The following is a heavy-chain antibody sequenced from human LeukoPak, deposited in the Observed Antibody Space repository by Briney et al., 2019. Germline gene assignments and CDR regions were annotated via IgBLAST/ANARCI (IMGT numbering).Heavy chain of an antibody. CDR1: GFTFTDYS. V-gene: IGHV3-21*01. J-gene: IGHJ6*03. CDR2: ISGVSTYK. Sequence: GSLRLSCAASGFTFTDYSMTWVRHAPGKGLVWDSSISGVSTYKFYSYSVKGRFTISRDNAKNILYLQMSSLSAEDTAVYYCARDGSGFYLYYYMDVWGRGTPVTVSS. D-gene: IGHD6-25*01. CDR3: ARDGSGFYLYYYMDV.